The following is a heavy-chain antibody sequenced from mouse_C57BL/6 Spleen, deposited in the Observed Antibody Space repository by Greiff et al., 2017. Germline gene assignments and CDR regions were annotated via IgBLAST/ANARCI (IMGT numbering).Heavy chain of an antibody. CDR1: GYSFTDYN. CDR2: INPNYGTT. CDR3: ARGSYYGSSPCYFDV. Sequence: LQQSGPELVQPGASVKISCKASGYSFTDYNMNWVKQSNGKSLEWIGVINPNYGTTSYNQKFKGKATLTVDQSSSTAYMQLNSLTSEDSAVYYCARGSYYGSSPCYFDVWGTGTTVTVSS. D-gene: IGHD1-1*01. J-gene: IGHJ1*03. V-gene: IGHV1-39*01.